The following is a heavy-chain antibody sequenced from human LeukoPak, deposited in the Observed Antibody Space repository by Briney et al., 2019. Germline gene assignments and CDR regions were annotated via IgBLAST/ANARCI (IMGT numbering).Heavy chain of an antibody. D-gene: IGHD1-1*01. CDR2: IYYSGST. Sequence: SETLSLTCTVSGDSISSGDYYWSWIRQPAGKGLEWIGSIYYSGSTYYNPSLKSRVTISVDTSKNQFSLKLSSVTAADTAVYYCARVQLERPGVRWFDPWGQGTLVTVSS. J-gene: IGHJ5*02. CDR3: ARVQLERPGVRWFDP. CDR1: GDSISSGDYY. V-gene: IGHV4-39*07.